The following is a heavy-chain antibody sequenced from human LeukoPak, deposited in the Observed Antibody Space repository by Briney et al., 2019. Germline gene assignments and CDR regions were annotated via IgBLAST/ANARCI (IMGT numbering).Heavy chain of an antibody. J-gene: IGHJ3*02. CDR1: GFTFSSYS. CDR3: ARVGRTPDAFDI. CDR2: ISSSSSYI. V-gene: IGHV3-21*01. Sequence: GGSLRLSCAASGFTFSSYSMNWVRQAPGKGLEWVSSISSSSSYIYYADSVKGRFTISRDNTKNSLYLQMNSLRAEDTAVYYCARVGRTPDAFDIWGQGTMVTVSS. D-gene: IGHD4-23*01.